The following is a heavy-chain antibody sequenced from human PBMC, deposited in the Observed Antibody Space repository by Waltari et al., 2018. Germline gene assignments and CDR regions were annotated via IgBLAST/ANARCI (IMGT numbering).Heavy chain of an antibody. J-gene: IGHJ4*02. CDR1: GFSISGYW. D-gene: IGHD6-6*01. Sequence: EVQLVESGGGLLQPGGSLRLSCAASGFSISGYWMHWVRQAPGKGLVWVSRIHSDGRSTNYADYVRGLFTISRDNAKNMVYLQMNSLRADDTAVYFCARDGLGSSHDYWGQGTLVTVSS. CDR2: IHSDGRST. CDR3: ARDGLGSSHDY. V-gene: IGHV3-74*01.